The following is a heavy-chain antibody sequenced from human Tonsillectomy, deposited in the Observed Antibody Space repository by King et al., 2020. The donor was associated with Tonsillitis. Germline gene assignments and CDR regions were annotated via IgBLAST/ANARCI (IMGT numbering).Heavy chain of an antibody. CDR2: IYYSGST. CDR1: GGSISSSSYY. J-gene: IGHJ5*02. D-gene: IGHD6-19*01. CDR3: ARQRVWSGWYVWFDP. Sequence: LQLQESGPGLVKPSETLSLTCTVSGGSISSSSYYWGWIRQPPGKGLEWIGSIYYSGSTYYNPSLKSRVTISVDTSKNQFYLKLSSVTAADTAVYYCARQRVWSGWYVWFDPWGQGTLVTVSS. V-gene: IGHV4-39*01.